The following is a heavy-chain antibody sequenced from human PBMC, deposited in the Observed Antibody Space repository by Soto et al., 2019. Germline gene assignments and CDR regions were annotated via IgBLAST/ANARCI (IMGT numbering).Heavy chain of an antibody. CDR2: INTDGSST. J-gene: IGHJ4*02. V-gene: IGHV3-74*01. Sequence: EVHLLESGGGLVQPGGSLRLSCAASGFTFSNYWMHWVRQAPGEGLVWVSRINTDGSSTSYADSVKGRFTISRDNAKNTLYLRMDSLRAEDTAVYYCATDRYWGISAAAPGDYWGQGTLVTVSS. CDR1: GFTFSNYW. CDR3: ATDRYWGISAAAPGDY. D-gene: IGHD6-13*01.